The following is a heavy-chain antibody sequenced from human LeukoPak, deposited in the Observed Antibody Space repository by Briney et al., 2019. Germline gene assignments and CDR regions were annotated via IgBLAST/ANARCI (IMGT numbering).Heavy chain of an antibody. CDR1: EFTFSSFA. CDR2: ISGSGGTT. V-gene: IGHV3-23*01. Sequence: GECLRLSCAASEFTFSSFATTWVRQAPGKGLEWVSSISGSGGTTQYADSVQGRFAISRDNSKNTLYLQMNSLRPEDTAVYYCAKGPTPLSSRGWIDPWGQGTLVTVSS. D-gene: IGHD6-13*01. J-gene: IGHJ5*02. CDR3: AKGPTPLSSRGWIDP.